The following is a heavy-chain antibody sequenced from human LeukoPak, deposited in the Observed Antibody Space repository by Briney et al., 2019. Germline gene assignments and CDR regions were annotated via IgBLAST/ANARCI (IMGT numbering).Heavy chain of an antibody. CDR3: AREGYGKQQLNDY. CDR1: GGSISSYH. J-gene: IGHJ4*02. D-gene: IGHD6-13*01. CDR2: IFTSGST. Sequence: SETLSLTCTVSGGSISSYHWSWIRQPAGKGLEWIGRIFTSGSTNYNPSLKSRVTMSVDTSKNQFSLKLSSVTAADTAVYYCAREGYGKQQLNDYRGQGTLVTVSS. V-gene: IGHV4-4*07.